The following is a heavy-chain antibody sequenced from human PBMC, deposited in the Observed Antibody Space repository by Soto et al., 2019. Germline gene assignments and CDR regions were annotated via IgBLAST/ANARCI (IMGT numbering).Heavy chain of an antibody. D-gene: IGHD6-13*01. CDR1: GFTFSDYY. CDR3: AKSSSWYDY. CDR2: ISSSGST. Sequence: PGGSLRLSCAASGFTFSDYYMSWIRQAPGKGLEWVSYISSSGSTYYADSVKGRFTISRDNSKNTLYLQMNSLRAEDTAVYYCAKSSSWYDYWGQGTLVTVSS. V-gene: IGHV3-11*01. J-gene: IGHJ4*02.